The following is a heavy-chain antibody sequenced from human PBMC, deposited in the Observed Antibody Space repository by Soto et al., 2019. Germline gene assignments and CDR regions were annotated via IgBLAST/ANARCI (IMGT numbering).Heavy chain of an antibody. CDR2: ISSSGSTI. D-gene: IGHD3-3*01. V-gene: IGHV3-11*01. CDR3: ARGGTYYDFWSGYYGGWFDP. J-gene: IGHJ5*02. CDR1: GFTFSDYY. Sequence: GGSLRLSCAASGFTFSDYYMSWIRQAPGKGLEWVSYISSSGSTIYYADSVKGRFTISRDNAKNSLYLQMNSLRAEDTAVYYCARGGTYYDFWSGYYGGWFDPWGQGTLVTVS.